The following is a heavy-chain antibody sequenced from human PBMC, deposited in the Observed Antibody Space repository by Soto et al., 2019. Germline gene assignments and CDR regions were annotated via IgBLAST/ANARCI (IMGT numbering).Heavy chain of an antibody. V-gene: IGHV3-30*03. J-gene: IGHJ6*02. D-gene: IGHD6-19*01. CDR1: RFTFNIYG. CDR3: ARDMSMEVPGRGEYYYYYGMDC. Sequence: QVQLVASGGGVVQPGRSLRLSCAASRFTFNIYGMHWVRQAPGTGLEWVAVVSYDGTNEYYADSVKGRFTISRDNSKKTLYLEMNSLSPEDTAVYYCARDMSMEVPGRGEYYYYYGMDCWGRGTTVTVSS. CDR2: VSYDGTNE.